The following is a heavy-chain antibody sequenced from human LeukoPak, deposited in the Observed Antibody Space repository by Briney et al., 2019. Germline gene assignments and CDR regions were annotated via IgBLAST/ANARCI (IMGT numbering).Heavy chain of an antibody. CDR3: ARVKKYSSSSGTNYFHMDV. CDR1: GGSISSYY. Sequence: SETLSLTCTVSGGSISSYYWGWIRQPPGKGLGWIGYSHYSGITNYNPSLKSRVTISVDTSKNQFSLKLSSVTAADTAVYYCARVKKYSSSSGTNYFHMDVWGKGTTVTVSS. J-gene: IGHJ6*03. CDR2: SHYSGIT. D-gene: IGHD6-6*01. V-gene: IGHV4-59*01.